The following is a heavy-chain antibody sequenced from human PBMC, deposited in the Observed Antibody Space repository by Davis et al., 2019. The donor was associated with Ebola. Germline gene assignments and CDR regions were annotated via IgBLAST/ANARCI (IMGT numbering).Heavy chain of an antibody. V-gene: IGHV5-51*01. CDR2: IYPGDSDT. Sequence: PGGSLRLSCKGSGYSFTSYWIGWVRQMPGKGLEWMGIIYPGDSDTRYSPSFQGQVTISADKSINTAYLQWSSLKASHTAMYYCARLSLRASPFDSWGQGTLVTVSS. CDR3: ARLSLRASPFDS. J-gene: IGHJ5*01. CDR1: GYSFTSYW. D-gene: IGHD6-6*01.